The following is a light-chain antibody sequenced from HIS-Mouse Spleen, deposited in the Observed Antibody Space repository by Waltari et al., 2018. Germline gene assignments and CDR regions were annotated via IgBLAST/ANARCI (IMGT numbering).Light chain of an antibody. Sequence: DIQMTQSPSTLSASVGDRVNITCRASQSIRSWLAWYQQKPGKAPKLLIYKASSLESGVPSRFSGSGSGTEFTLTISSLQPDDFATYYCQQYNSYPYTFGQGTKLEIK. CDR3: QQYNSYPYT. CDR2: KAS. J-gene: IGKJ2*01. V-gene: IGKV1-5*03. CDR1: QSIRSW.